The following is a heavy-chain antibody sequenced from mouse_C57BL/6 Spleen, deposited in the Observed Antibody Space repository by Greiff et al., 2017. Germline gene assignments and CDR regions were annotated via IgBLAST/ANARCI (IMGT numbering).Heavy chain of an antibody. D-gene: IGHD2-4*01. V-gene: IGHV5-17*01. CDR3: ARGDYDGWFAY. Sequence: EVMLVESGGGLVKPGGSLKLSCAASGFTFSDYGMHWVRQAPEKGLEWVAYISSGSSTIYYADTVKGRFTISRDNAKNTLFLQMTSLRSEDTAMYYCARGDYDGWFAYWGQGTLVTVSA. CDR2: ISSGSSTI. J-gene: IGHJ3*01. CDR1: GFTFSDYG.